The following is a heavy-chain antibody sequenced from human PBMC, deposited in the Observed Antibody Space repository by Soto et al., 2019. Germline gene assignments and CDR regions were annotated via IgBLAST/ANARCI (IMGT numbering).Heavy chain of an antibody. J-gene: IGHJ4*02. Sequence: EVQVVESGGDLVKPGGSLRLSCTASGFSFSTYWLSWLRQAPGKGLEWVARINEGGAAKYYVDPVKGRFTVSRDKTKNSLYLQMNSLTADDSAVYYCARGGHWAADYWGQGTPVTVSS. CDR2: INEGGAAK. CDR3: ARGGHWAADY. CDR1: GFSFSTYW. V-gene: IGHV3-7*03. D-gene: IGHD7-27*01.